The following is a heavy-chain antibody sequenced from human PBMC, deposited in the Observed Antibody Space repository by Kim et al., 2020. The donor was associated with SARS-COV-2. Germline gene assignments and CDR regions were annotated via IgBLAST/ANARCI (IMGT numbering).Heavy chain of an antibody. J-gene: IGHJ4*02. V-gene: IGHV1-8*01. D-gene: IGHD6-19*01. CDR1: GYTFTSYD. Sequence: ASVTVSCKASGYTFTSYDINWVRQATGQGLEWMGWMNPNSGNTGYAQKFQGRVTMTRNTSISTAYMELSSLRSEDTAVYYWARGVRRQWLVRGFSYYFDYWGQGTLVTVSS. CDR3: ARGVRRQWLVRGFSYYFDY. CDR2: MNPNSGNT.